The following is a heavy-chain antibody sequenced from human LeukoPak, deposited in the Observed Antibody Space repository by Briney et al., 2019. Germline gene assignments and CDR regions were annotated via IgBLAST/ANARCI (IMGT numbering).Heavy chain of an antibody. CDR2: INHSGST. D-gene: IGHD3-10*01. CDR1: GGSFSGYY. CDR3: ARGNYYGSGSYYNQMYYFDY. V-gene: IGHV4-34*01. Sequence: KPSETLSLTCAVYGGSFSGYYWSWIRQPPGKGLEWIGEINHSGSTNYNPSLKSRVTISVDTSKNQLSLKLSSVTAADTAVYYCARGNYYGSGSYYNQMYYFDYWGQGTLVTVSS. J-gene: IGHJ4*02.